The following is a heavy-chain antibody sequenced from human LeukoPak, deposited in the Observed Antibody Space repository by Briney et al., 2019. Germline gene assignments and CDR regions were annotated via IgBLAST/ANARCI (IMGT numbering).Heavy chain of an antibody. Sequence: GGSLRLSCAASGFTFSDYYMSWIRQAPGKGLEWVSYISSSGSTIYYADSVKGRFTISRGNAKNSLYLQMNSLRAEDTAVYYCARVRWVNYYYYYYMDVWGKGTTVTVSS. CDR2: ISSSGSTI. J-gene: IGHJ6*03. CDR1: GFTFSDYY. CDR3: ARVRWVNYYYYYYMDV. V-gene: IGHV3-11*04. D-gene: IGHD4-23*01.